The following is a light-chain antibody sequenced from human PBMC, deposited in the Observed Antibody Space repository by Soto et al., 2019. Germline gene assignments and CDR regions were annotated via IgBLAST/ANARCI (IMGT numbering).Light chain of an antibody. CDR3: QTWGTGNWV. CDR2: LNSDGSH. J-gene: IGLJ3*02. Sequence: QLVLTQSPSASASLGASVKLTCTLSSGHSSYAIAWHQQQPGKGPRYLMILNSDGSHTKGDGIPDRFSGSSSGAERYLTISSLQSEDEADYYCQTWGTGNWVFGGGTKLTVL. V-gene: IGLV4-69*01. CDR1: SGHSSYA.